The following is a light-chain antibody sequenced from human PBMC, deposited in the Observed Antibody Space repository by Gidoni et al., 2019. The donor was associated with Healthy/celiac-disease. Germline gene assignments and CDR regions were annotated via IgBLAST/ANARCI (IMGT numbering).Light chain of an antibody. CDR2: GNS. V-gene: IGLV1-40*01. CDR3: QSYDSSRSGSKV. Sequence: QSVLTQPPSVSGAPGPRVTISCTGSSSNIGAGYDVPWYQQLPGTAPKLLIYGNSNRPSGVPDRFSGSKSGTSASLAITGLQAEDEADYYCQSYDSSRSGSKVFGGGTKLTVL. CDR1: SSNIGAGYD. J-gene: IGLJ2*01.